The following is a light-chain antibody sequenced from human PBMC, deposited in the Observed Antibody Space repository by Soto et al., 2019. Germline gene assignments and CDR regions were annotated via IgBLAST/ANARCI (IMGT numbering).Light chain of an antibody. CDR3: QQLHGYPIT. Sequence: DIQMTQSPSTLSGSVGDRVTITCRASQTISSWLAWYQQKPGKAPKLLIYKASTLKSGVPSRFSGSGSGTHFTLTISSLQPEDFATYYCQQLHGYPITFGQGTRLE. CDR1: QTISSW. J-gene: IGKJ5*01. CDR2: KAS. V-gene: IGKV1-5*03.